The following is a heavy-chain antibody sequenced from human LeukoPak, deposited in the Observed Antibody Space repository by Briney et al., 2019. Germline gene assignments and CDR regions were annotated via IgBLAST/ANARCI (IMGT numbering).Heavy chain of an antibody. D-gene: IGHD3-22*01. CDR3: ASRAHVVITGAFDI. J-gene: IGHJ3*02. CDR2: INPNSGGT. CDR1: GYTFTGYY. V-gene: IGHV1-2*02. Sequence: ASVKVSCKASGYTFTGYYMHWVRQAPGQGLEWMGWINPNSGGTNYAQKFQGRVTMTRDTSISTAYMELSRLRSDDTAVYYCASRAHVVITGAFDIWGQGTMVTVSS.